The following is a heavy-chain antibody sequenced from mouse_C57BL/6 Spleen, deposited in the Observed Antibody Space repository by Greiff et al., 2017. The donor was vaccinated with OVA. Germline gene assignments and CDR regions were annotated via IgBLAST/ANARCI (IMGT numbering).Heavy chain of an antibody. D-gene: IGHD2-12*01. CDR1: GYTFTDYY. V-gene: IGHV1-26*01. Sequence: EVQLQQSGPELVKPGASVKISCKASGYTFTDYYMNWVKQSHGKSLEWIGDINPNNGGTSYNQKFKGKATLTVDKSSSTAYMELRSLTSEDSAVYYCARYDGPDYWGQGTTLTVSS. CDR3: ARYDGPDY. CDR2: INPNNGGT. J-gene: IGHJ2*01.